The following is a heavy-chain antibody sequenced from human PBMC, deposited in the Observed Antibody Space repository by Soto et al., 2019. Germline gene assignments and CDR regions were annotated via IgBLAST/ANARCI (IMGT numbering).Heavy chain of an antibody. D-gene: IGHD5-18*01. V-gene: IGHV1-2*04. CDR2: INPNSGDT. J-gene: IGHJ4*02. CDR3: ARGGYTYGYGLDY. CDR1: GYTFTAYY. Sequence: ASVKVSCKASGYTFTAYYIHWVRQAPGQGLEWVGWINPNSGDTNYAQRFQGWVTMTGDRSVSTAYMDLTRLRSDDTAVYYCARGGYTYGYGLDYWGQATLVTVSS.